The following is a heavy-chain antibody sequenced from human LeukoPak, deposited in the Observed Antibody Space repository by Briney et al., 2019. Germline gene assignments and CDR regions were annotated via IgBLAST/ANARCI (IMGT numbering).Heavy chain of an antibody. V-gene: IGHV3-48*04. J-gene: IGHJ4*02. D-gene: IGHD7-27*01. Sequence: GSLRLSCAASGFRFSSYSMNWVRQAPGKGLEWVSYISHTGSTMSYADSVKGRFTISRDNARNSLHLQMNSLRAEDTAVYYCARDSNWGYDYWGQGTLVTVSS. CDR1: GFRFSSYS. CDR3: ARDSNWGYDY. CDR2: ISHTGSTM.